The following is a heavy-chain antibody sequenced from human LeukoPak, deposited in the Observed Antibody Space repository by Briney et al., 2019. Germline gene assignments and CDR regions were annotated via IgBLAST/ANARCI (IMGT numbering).Heavy chain of an antibody. CDR1: GFTFSSFA. D-gene: IGHD5-12*01. J-gene: IGHJ4*02. CDR2: ISYDGTNK. Sequence: GGSLRLSCAASGFTFSSFAMHWVRQAPGKGLEWVAVISYDGTNKYNADSVKGRFTISRDNPKNTLYLQMNGLRAEDTAVYYCASGSVEWLYDYWGQGTLVTVSS. V-gene: IGHV3-30*04. CDR3: ASGSVEWLYDY.